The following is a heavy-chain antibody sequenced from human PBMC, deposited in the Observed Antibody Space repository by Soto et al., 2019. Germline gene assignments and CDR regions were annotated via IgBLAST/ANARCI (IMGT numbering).Heavy chain of an antibody. J-gene: IGHJ4*02. CDR1: GFLLSTSGVG. V-gene: IGHV2-5*02. Sequence: QITLKESGPTLVTPTQTLTLTCTFSGFLLSTSGVGVGWIRQPPGKALEWLALIFWDDDKRYSPSLKSRLTITKDTSKNQVVLTMTKMDPVDTATYYCAHSPQISSPWGYDYWGQGTLVTISS. D-gene: IGHD3-3*02. CDR2: IFWDDDK. CDR3: AHSPQISSPWGYDY.